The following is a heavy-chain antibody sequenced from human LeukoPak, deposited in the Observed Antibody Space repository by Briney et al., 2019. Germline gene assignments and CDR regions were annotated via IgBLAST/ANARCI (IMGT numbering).Heavy chain of an antibody. D-gene: IGHD2-2*01. CDR2: IKQDGSEK. Sequence: GGSLRLSCAASGFTFSSCWMSWVRQAPGKGLEWVANIKQDGSEKYYVDSVKGRFTISRDNAKNSLYLRMNSLRAEDTAVYYCARWGAGCSSTSCYGPQDYYYGMDVWGQGTTVTISS. CDR1: GFTFSSCW. V-gene: IGHV3-7*01. CDR3: ARWGAGCSSTSCYGPQDYYYGMDV. J-gene: IGHJ6*02.